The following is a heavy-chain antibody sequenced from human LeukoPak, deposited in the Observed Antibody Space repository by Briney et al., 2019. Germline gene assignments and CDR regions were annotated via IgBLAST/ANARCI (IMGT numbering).Heavy chain of an antibody. J-gene: IGHJ4*02. V-gene: IGHV3-7*01. Sequence: GGSLRLSCAASGFTFSSYWMSWVRQAPGKGLEWVANIKQDGSEKYYVDSVKGRFTISRDNAKNSLYLQMNSLRAEDTAVYYCARVYYDSSGYSLYYFDYWGQGTLVTVSS. D-gene: IGHD3-22*01. CDR3: ARVYYDSSGYSLYYFDY. CDR2: IKQDGSEK. CDR1: GFTFSSYW.